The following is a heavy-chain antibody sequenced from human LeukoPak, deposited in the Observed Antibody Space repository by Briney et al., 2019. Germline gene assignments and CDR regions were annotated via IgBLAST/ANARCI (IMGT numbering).Heavy chain of an antibody. CDR1: GYRFSNYW. CDR2: IYPGDSDI. Sequence: GESLKISCKGSGYRFSNYWIGWVRHMPGKGLEWMGMIYPGDSDIRYSPSFQGQVTISADKSISTAYLQWSSLKASDTAMYYCARRYYYDSSGYYIDYWGQGTLVTVSS. CDR3: ARRYYYDSSGYYIDY. V-gene: IGHV5-51*01. D-gene: IGHD3-22*01. J-gene: IGHJ4*02.